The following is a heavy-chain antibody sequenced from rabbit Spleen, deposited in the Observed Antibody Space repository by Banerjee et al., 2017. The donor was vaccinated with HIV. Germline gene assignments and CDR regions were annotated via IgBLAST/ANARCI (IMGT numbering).Heavy chain of an antibody. D-gene: IGHD8-1*01. CDR1: GFTISSNYW. Sequence: QEQLVESRGGLVTPGGSLKLSCKASGFTISSNYWMNWVRQAPGKGLEWIACIDTSDGDTDYANWPKGRFTISKTSSTTVTLQMTSLTAADTATYFCARDTGTSFSTYGMDLWGPGTLVTVS. CDR2: IDTSDGDT. J-gene: IGHJ6*01. CDR3: ARDTGTSFSTYGMDL. V-gene: IGHV1S45*01.